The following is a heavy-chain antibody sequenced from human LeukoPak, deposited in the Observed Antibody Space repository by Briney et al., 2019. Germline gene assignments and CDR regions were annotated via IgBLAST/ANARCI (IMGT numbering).Heavy chain of an antibody. Sequence: ASVKVSCKASGYTFTSYGISWVRQAPGQGLEWMGWISAYNGNTNYAQKLQGRVTMTTDTSTSTAYMELRSLRSDDTAVYYCARDRLVAARSYFDYWGQGTLVTVSS. CDR1: GYTFTSYG. CDR2: ISAYNGNT. D-gene: IGHD6-6*01. V-gene: IGHV1-18*01. CDR3: ARDRLVAARSYFDY. J-gene: IGHJ4*02.